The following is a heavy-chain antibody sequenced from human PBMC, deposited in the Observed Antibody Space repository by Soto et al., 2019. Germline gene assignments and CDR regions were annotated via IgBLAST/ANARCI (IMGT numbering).Heavy chain of an antibody. J-gene: IGHJ4*02. CDR3: ARGPWIQLGIDY. CDR2: INEDGSDK. V-gene: IGHV3-7*01. CDR1: GFAFSNYW. Sequence: GGSLRLSCAASGFAFSNYWMTWVRQAPGKGLEWVANINEDGSDKSYVDSVKGRFTISRDNAKNSLYLQMNSLRAEDTAVYYCARGPWIQLGIDYWGQGTLVTVSS. D-gene: IGHD5-18*01.